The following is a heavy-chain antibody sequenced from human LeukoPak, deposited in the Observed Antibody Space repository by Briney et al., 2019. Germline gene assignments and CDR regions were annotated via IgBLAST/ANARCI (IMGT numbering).Heavy chain of an antibody. CDR2: ISGSGGST. CDR1: GFTFSNYW. Sequence: QPGGSLRLSCAASGFTFSNYWIHWVRQAPGKGLEWVSAISGSGGSTYYADSVKGRFTISRDNSKNTLYLQMNSLRAEDTAVYYCAKDLSSSLVYYFDYWGQGTLVTVSS. V-gene: IGHV3-23*01. D-gene: IGHD6-13*01. CDR3: AKDLSSSLVYYFDY. J-gene: IGHJ4*02.